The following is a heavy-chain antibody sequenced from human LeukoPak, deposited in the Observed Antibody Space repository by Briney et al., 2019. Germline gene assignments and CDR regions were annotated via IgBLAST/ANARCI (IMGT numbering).Heavy chain of an antibody. CDR3: ARDGSGSYGVFDD. D-gene: IGHD3-10*01. J-gene: IGHJ4*02. V-gene: IGHV3-48*01. Sequence: VGSLRLSCAASVFTFSSDSMNWGREGPGEGVWWVSYICSSISTLYYAHSVKGGFTISRDNATNLLYLQRRTLRAEYTAGYYCARDGSGSYGVFDDWGQGTLVTVSS. CDR1: VFTFSSDS. CDR2: ICSSISTL.